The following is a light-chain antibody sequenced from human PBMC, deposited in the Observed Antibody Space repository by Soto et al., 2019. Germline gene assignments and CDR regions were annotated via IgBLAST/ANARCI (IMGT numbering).Light chain of an antibody. CDR2: GVN. V-gene: IGLV2-14*01. CDR3: ASYTSTTTLVV. J-gene: IGLJ2*01. CDR1: SSDIGRYNY. Sequence: QSALTQPASVSGSPGQSITISCTGTSSDIGRYNYVSWYQQHPGKAPRLVISGVNKRPSGISNRFSGSKSGNTASLTISGLQDDDEAIYYCASYTSTTTLVVFGGGTKVTVL.